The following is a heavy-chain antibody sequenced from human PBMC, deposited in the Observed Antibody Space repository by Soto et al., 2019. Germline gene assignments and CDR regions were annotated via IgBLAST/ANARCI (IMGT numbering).Heavy chain of an antibody. D-gene: IGHD5-18*01. V-gene: IGHV1-18*01. CDR2: ISTYNGDT. J-gene: IGHJ4*02. CDR1: GYTFTRSG. Sequence: GASVKVSCKASGYTFTRSGISWVRQAPGQGLEWMGWISTYNGDTNYAQTFQGRVTMTTDTSTDTAYMELSSLRSDDTAVYYCARVKHNYAYSAFDYWGQGTLVTVSS. CDR3: ARVKHNYAYSAFDY.